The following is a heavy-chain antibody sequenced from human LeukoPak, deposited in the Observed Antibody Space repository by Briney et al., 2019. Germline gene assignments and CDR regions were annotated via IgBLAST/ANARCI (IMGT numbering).Heavy chain of an antibody. Sequence: GGSLRLSCAASGFTFSSYSMNWVRQAPGKGLEWVSSISSSSYIYYADSVKGRFTISRDNAENSLCLQMNSLRAEDTAVYYCARARSSGWYRDYWGQGTLVTVSS. V-gene: IGHV3-21*01. CDR3: ARARSSGWYRDY. CDR1: GFTFSSYS. CDR2: ISSSSYI. D-gene: IGHD6-19*01. J-gene: IGHJ4*02.